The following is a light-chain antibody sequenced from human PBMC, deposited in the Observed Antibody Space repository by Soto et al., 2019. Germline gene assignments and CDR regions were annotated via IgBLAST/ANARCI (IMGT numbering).Light chain of an antibody. CDR2: DVS. CDR3: CSYAGSPYV. CDR1: SNDIGDSNF. J-gene: IGLJ1*01. V-gene: IGLV2-11*01. Sequence: QSVLTQATSVSGSPGQSISISCTGTSNDIGDSNFVSWYRQYPGGAPRLLLYDVSKRPSGVPDRFSGSKSGNTASLTISGLQAEDEADYYCCSYAGSPYVFGTGTKVTVL.